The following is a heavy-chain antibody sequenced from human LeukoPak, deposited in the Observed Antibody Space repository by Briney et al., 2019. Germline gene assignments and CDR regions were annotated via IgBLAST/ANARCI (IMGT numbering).Heavy chain of an antibody. CDR3: ARDRQGSSWSTYGMDV. V-gene: IGHV4-59*01. CDR2: IYYSGST. Sequence: SETLSLTCTVSGGSISSYYWSWIRQPPGKGLEWIGYIYYSGSTNYNPSLKSRVTISVDTSKNQFSLKLSSVTAADTAVYYCARDRQGSSWSTYGMDVWGQGTTVTVSS. CDR1: GGSISSYY. D-gene: IGHD6-13*01. J-gene: IGHJ6*02.